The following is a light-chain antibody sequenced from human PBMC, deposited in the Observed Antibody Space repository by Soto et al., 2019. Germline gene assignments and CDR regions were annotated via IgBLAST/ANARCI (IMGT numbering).Light chain of an antibody. CDR2: DAS. V-gene: IGKV3-11*01. CDR1: QSVRSY. J-gene: IGKJ4*01. Sequence: EIVLTQSPATLSLSPGERATLSCRASQSVRSYLAWYQQKPGQPPRLLIYDASNRGTGIPARFSGSGSGTDFTLTISSLEPEDFAVYYCQQRSDWLTFGGGPKVDIK. CDR3: QQRSDWLT.